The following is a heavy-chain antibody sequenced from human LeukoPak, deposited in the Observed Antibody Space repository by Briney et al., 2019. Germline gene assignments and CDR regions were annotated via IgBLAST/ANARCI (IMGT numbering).Heavy chain of an antibody. CDR2: IHSGVRT. Sequence: GRSLRLSCAASGFTFSSYAMHWVRQAPGKGLEWVSIIHSGVRTYYADSVKGRFAISRDNSKNTLYLQMNSLRVEDTAVYYCARGSAYDYGFPDYWGQGTLVTVSS. CDR3: ARGSAYDYGFPDY. CDR1: GFTFSSYA. D-gene: IGHD4-17*01. J-gene: IGHJ4*02. V-gene: IGHV3-53*01.